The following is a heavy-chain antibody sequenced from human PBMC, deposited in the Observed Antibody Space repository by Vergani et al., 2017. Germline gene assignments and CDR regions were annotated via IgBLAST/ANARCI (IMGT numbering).Heavy chain of an antibody. D-gene: IGHD3-22*01. CDR2: ISYDGSNK. CDR1: GFTFSSYA. J-gene: IGHJ4*02. V-gene: IGHV3-30-3*01. CDR3: ARDATNTYYYDSSGYYLDY. Sequence: QVQLMESGGGVVQPGRSLRLSCAASGFTFSSYAMHWVRQAPGKGLEWVAVISYDGSNKYYADSVKGRFTISRDISKNTLYLQMNSLRAEDTAVYYCARDATNTYYYDSSGYYLDYWGQGTLVTVSS.